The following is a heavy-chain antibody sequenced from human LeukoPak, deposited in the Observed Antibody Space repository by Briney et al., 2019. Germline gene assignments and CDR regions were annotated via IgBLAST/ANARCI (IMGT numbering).Heavy chain of an antibody. Sequence: PSGTLSLTCAVSGVSISSNLWWTWVRQPPGKGLEWIAEIHHSGSINYNPSLKSRVTISVDKAKNQFSLNLNSVTAADTAVYYCARTTYYYGSGSYYPFDYWGQGTLVTVSS. J-gene: IGHJ4*02. CDR3: ARTTYYYGSGSYYPFDY. V-gene: IGHV4-4*02. D-gene: IGHD3-10*01. CDR2: IHHSGSI. CDR1: GVSISSNLW.